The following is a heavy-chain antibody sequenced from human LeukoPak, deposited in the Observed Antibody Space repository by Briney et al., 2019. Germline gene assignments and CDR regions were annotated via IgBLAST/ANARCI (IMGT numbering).Heavy chain of an antibody. D-gene: IGHD6-19*01. CDR2: ISTSTTTI. J-gene: IGHJ2*01. CDR1: GFTFSSYS. Sequence: GGSLRLSCEASGFTFSSYSMNWVRQAPGKGLEWISYISTSTTTIYYANSVKGRFTISRDNSKNTLYLQMNSLRAEDTAVYYCARDQQWLVQRNWYFDLWGRGTLVTVSS. V-gene: IGHV3-48*01. CDR3: ARDQQWLVQRNWYFDL.